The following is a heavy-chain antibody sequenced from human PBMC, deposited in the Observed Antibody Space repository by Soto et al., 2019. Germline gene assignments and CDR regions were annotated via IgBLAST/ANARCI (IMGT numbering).Heavy chain of an antibody. Sequence: ASVKVSCKASGYTFTSYGISWARQAPGQGLEWMGWISAYNGNTNYAQKLQGRVTLTTATSTRTAYMELRSLRSEDTAVYYCESPEYSISLNGMDVCGQGTRVTVSS. CDR3: ESPEYSISLNGMDV. CDR2: ISAYNGNT. V-gene: IGHV1-18*04. D-gene: IGHD6-13*01. J-gene: IGHJ6*02. CDR1: GYTFTSYG.